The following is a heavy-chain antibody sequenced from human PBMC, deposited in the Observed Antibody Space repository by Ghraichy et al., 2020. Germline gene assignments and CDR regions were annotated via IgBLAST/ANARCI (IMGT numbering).Heavy chain of an antibody. Sequence: ASVKVSCRASGYTFTNYDIYWVRQATGQGLEWMGWMNPNTGNTGYPQKFQGRVTMTRNTSISTAYMELSSLRSEDTAVYYCARGGARSCTTFSCYTSLGYWGQGTLVTVSS. V-gene: IGHV1-8*01. D-gene: IGHD2-2*02. CDR1: GYTFTNYD. CDR3: ARGGARSCTTFSCYTSLGY. CDR2: MNPNTGNT. J-gene: IGHJ4*02.